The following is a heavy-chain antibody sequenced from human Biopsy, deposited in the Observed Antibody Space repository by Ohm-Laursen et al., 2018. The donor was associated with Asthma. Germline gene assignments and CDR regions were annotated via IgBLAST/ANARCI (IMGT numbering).Heavy chain of an antibody. CDR2: ISGSGGST. J-gene: IGHJ4*02. V-gene: IGHV3-23*01. D-gene: IGHD3-9*01. Sequence: GSLRLSCAASGFTFSSYAMSWVRQAPGKGLEWVSAISGSGGSTYYADSVKGRFTISRDNSKNTLYLQMNSLRAEDTAVYYCAKDRDYDILTGPPGFDYWGQETLVTVSS. CDR1: GFTFSSYA. CDR3: AKDRDYDILTGPPGFDY.